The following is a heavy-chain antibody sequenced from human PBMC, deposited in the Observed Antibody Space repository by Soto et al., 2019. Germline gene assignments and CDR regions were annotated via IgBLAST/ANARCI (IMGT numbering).Heavy chain of an antibody. J-gene: IGHJ4*02. D-gene: IGHD2-15*01. CDR1: GFSLTTNEMS. CDR3: VHRHGSGGSCYCFDY. Sequence: QITLKESGPTLVKPTQTLTLTCTFSGFSLTTNEMSVGWIRQPPGKALEWLALIYWDDDKRYSPSLKSRLTITKDTSKNQVVLTMTNMDPVDTATYYCVHRHGSGGSCYCFDYWGQGTLVTVSS. V-gene: IGHV2-5*02. CDR2: IYWDDDK.